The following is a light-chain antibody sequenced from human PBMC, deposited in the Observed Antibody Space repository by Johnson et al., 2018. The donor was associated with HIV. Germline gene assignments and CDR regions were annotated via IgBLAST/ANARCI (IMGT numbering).Light chain of an antibody. Sequence: HSVLTQPPSVSAAPGQKVTISCSGSSSNIGNNYVSWYQQLPGTAPKLLIYDNNKRPSGIPDRFSGSKSGTSATLGITGLQTGDEADYYCGTCDNSLNVYVFGTGTKVTVL. CDR2: DNN. CDR3: GTCDNSLNVYV. CDR1: SSNIGNNY. V-gene: IGLV1-51*01. J-gene: IGLJ1*01.